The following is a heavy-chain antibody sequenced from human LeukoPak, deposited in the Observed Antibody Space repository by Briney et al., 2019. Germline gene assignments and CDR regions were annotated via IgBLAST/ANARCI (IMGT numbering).Heavy chain of an antibody. CDR3: AKDWGYTPEVSRY. CDR2: ISGSGGST. J-gene: IGHJ4*02. V-gene: IGHV3-23*01. Sequence: GGSLRLSCAASGFTFSSYAMSRVRQAPGKGMEWVSAISGSGGSTYYADSVKGRFTTSRDNSKNTLYLQMNSLRAEDTAVYYCAKDWGYTPEVSRYWGQGTLVTVSS. CDR1: GFTFSSYA. D-gene: IGHD3-16*01.